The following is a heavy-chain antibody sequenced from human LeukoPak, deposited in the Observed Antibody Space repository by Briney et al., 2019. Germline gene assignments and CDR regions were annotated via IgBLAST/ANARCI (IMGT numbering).Heavy chain of an antibody. CDR3: ARDGGQRGYSYGYALDFDY. J-gene: IGHJ4*02. D-gene: IGHD5-18*01. V-gene: IGHV4-59*01. Sequence: SETLSLTCTVSGGSISRYYWSWIRQPPGKGLEWIGYIYYSGSTNYNPSLKSRVTISVDTSKNQFSLKLSSVTAADTAVYYCARDGGQRGYSYGYALDFDYWGQGTLVTVSS. CDR1: GGSISRYY. CDR2: IYYSGST.